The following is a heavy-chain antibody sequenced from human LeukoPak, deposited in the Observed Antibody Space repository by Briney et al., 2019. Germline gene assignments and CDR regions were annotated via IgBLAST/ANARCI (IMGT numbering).Heavy chain of an antibody. CDR2: INPNSGGT. V-gene: IGHV1-2*02. D-gene: IGHD3-10*01. Sequence: ASVKVSCKPSGYTFTCYYMHWVRQAPGQGLEWMGWINPNSGGTNYAQKFQGRVTMTRDTSISTAYMVLSRLRSDDTAVYYCARRVYYNGLGSYYYYYYMDVWGKGTTVTVSS. CDR1: GYTFTCYY. J-gene: IGHJ6*03. CDR3: ARRVYYNGLGSYYYYYYMDV.